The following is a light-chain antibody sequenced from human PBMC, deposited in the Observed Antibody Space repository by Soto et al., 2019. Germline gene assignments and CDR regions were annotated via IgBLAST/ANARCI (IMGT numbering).Light chain of an antibody. CDR2: GAS. CDR1: QSVSSN. J-gene: IGKJ5*01. CDR3: QQYNNWLFT. Sequence: EIVMTQSPATLSVSPGERATLSCRASQSVSSNLAWYQQKPGQAPRLLIYGASTRATGIPARFSGSGSGTEFTLTIGSLQSEDFAVYYCQQYNNWLFTFGRGTRLEIK. V-gene: IGKV3-15*01.